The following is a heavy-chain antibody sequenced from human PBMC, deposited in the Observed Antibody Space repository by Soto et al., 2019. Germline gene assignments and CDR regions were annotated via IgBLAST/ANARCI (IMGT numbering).Heavy chain of an antibody. CDR2: IYSGGST. D-gene: IGHD6-19*01. Sequence: EVQLVGSGGGLVQPGGSLRLSCTASGFDVTNKYISWVRQAPGKGLEWVSVIYSGGSTYYADSVKGRFTMSRHDSKNTLYLQMNSLRNEDTAVYYCARDRVSSGWYTGFEYWGQGTLVTVSS. J-gene: IGHJ4*02. CDR1: GFDVTNKY. V-gene: IGHV3-53*04. CDR3: ARDRVSSGWYTGFEY.